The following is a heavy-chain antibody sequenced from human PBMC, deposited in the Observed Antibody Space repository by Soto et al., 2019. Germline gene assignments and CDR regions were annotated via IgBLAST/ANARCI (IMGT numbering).Heavy chain of an antibody. CDR3: ARQYSSRWWGCAFDI. Sequence: SETLSLTCTVSGGSISSYYWSWIRQPPGKGLEWIGYIYYSGSTNYNPSLKSRVTISVDTSKNQFSLKLSSVTAADTAVYYCARQYSSRWWGCAFDIWGQGTMVTVSS. CDR2: IYYSGST. J-gene: IGHJ3*02. V-gene: IGHV4-59*01. CDR1: GGSISSYY. D-gene: IGHD6-13*01.